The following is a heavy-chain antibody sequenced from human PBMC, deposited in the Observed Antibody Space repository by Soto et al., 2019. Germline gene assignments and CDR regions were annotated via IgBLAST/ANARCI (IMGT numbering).Heavy chain of an antibody. CDR3: ASSVGGHFAY. CDR1: GFTFSVYS. J-gene: IGHJ4*02. CDR2: ITSDTKTI. Sequence: EVQLVESGGDLVQRGGSLRLSCVASGFTFSVYSMNWVRQAPGRGLEWFSYITSDTKTIKYADSVKGRFTISRDNAQNSVYLQMNSLREEDTAVYYCASSVGGHFAYWGQGTVVTVSS. V-gene: IGHV3-48*02. D-gene: IGHD1-26*01.